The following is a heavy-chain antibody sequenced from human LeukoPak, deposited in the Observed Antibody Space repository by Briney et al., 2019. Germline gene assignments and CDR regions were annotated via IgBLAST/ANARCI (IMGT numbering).Heavy chain of an antibody. D-gene: IGHD4-17*01. CDR3: ASLMTAVTIPDY. Sequence: GGSLRLSCAASGFSFSSYSMNWIRQAPGKGLEWVSSITSSSSPIYYAGSVKGRFTISRDNAKNSLYLQMNSLRAEDTAVYFCASLMTAVTIPDYWGQGTLVTVSS. CDR2: ITSSSSPI. CDR1: GFSFSSYS. J-gene: IGHJ4*02. V-gene: IGHV3-21*01.